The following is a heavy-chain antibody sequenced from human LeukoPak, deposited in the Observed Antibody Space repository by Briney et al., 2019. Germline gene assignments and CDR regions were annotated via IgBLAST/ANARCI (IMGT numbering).Heavy chain of an antibody. V-gene: IGHV4-39*01. CDR3: ASSIAANFDY. CDR2: IYYSGST. Sequence: SQTLSLTCTVSGGSISSSSYYWGWIRQPPEKGLEWIGSIYYSGSTYYNPSLKSRVTISVDTSKNQFSLKLSSVTAADTAVYYCASSIAANFDYWGQGTLVTVSS. CDR1: GGSISSSSYY. J-gene: IGHJ4*02. D-gene: IGHD6-6*01.